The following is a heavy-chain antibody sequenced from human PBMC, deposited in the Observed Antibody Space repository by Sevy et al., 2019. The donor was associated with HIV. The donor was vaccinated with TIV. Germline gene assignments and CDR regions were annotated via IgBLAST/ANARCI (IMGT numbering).Heavy chain of an antibody. D-gene: IGHD3-22*01. CDR2: ISGSGGST. CDR1: RFTFVTYA. CDR3: AKDVYDSSGYYPMGAFDI. J-gene: IGHJ3*02. Sequence: GGSLRLSCAASRFTFVTYAMNWVRQAPGKGLEWVSGISGSGGSTYYADSVKGRFTISRDNSKNTLYLQMNGLRAEDTAVYYCAKDVYDSSGYYPMGAFDIGGQGTMVTVSS. V-gene: IGHV3-23*01.